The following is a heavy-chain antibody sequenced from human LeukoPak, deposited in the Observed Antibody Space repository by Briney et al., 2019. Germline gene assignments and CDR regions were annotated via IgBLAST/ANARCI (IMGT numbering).Heavy chain of an antibody. Sequence: PGGSLRLSCAASGFIFSSHAMNWVRQAPGKGLEWVSVISGSGGMTYYADSVKGRFTVSGDNSKNTLFLQMNSLRAEDTAIYYCAKEPNHSSGYWGYWGQGTLVTVSS. CDR3: AKEPNHSSGYWGY. CDR1: GFIFSSHA. V-gene: IGHV3-23*01. D-gene: IGHD3-22*01. J-gene: IGHJ4*02. CDR2: ISGSGGMT.